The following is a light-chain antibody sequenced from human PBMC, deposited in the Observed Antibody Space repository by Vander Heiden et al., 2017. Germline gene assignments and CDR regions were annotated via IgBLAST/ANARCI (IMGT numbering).Light chain of an antibody. V-gene: IGLV1-40*01. Sequence: QSVLTQPPSVSGAPGRRVTISCPGSSSNIGADYDVHWYQQVPGTAPKLLIYGNSNRPSGVPDRFSGSKYGTSASLAITGLQAEDEADYYGQSYDSSLSGSTYVFGTGTKVTVL. J-gene: IGLJ1*01. CDR3: QSYDSSLSGSTYV. CDR1: SSNIGADYD. CDR2: GNS.